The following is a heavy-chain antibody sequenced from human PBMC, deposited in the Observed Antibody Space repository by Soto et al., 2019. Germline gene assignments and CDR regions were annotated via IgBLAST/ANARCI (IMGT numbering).Heavy chain of an antibody. CDR3: ARVGGVAARTFDY. Sequence: SWTLSVICTVSGGTISPFYWSWALQPPGKGLEWIGYLYYGGNTNYNPSLKSRVTISVDASKNQVSLRLTSVTAADTAVYYCARVGGVAARTFDYWGQGTVVTVYS. J-gene: IGHJ4*02. V-gene: IGHV4-59*01. CDR1: GGTISPFY. CDR2: LYYGGNT. D-gene: IGHD2-15*01.